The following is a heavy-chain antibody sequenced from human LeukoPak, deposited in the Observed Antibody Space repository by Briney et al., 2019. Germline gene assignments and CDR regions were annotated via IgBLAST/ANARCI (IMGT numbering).Heavy chain of an antibody. D-gene: IGHD6-19*01. CDR2: IYPADSDA. CDR1: GYGFPSYW. V-gene: IGHV5-51*01. CDR3: ARSWVAGYGTVLDY. Sequence: GESLKISCNGSGYGFPSYWIGWVRQMPGKGLEWMGIIYPADSDARYSPSFQGQVTISADKSITTAYLQWSSLKASDTAMYYCARSWVAGYGTVLDYWGQGTLVTVSS. J-gene: IGHJ4*02.